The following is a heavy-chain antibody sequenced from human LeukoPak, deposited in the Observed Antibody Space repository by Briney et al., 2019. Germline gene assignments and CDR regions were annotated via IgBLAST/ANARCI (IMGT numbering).Heavy chain of an antibody. CDR1: GFTFSTHA. J-gene: IGHJ6*03. CDR2: VSGSGDNT. V-gene: IGHV3-23*01. D-gene: IGHD5-18*01. CDR3: ACTAYYYYYLDV. Sequence: PGRSLRLSCAASGFTFSTHAMSWVRQAPGDGLEWVSAVSGSGDNTYYADSVKGRFTISRDNSKNTLYLHMSSLRAEDTAVYYCACTAYYYYYLDVWGKGTTVTVSS.